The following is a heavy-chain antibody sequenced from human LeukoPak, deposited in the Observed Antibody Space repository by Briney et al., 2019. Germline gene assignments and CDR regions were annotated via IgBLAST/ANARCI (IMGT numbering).Heavy chain of an antibody. CDR2: ISGSGGST. J-gene: IGHJ3*02. CDR3: AKSRGLAGTRYNAFDI. CDR1: GFTFSSYA. V-gene: IGHV3-23*01. Sequence: GGSLRLSCAASGFTFSSYAMHWVRQAPGKGLEWVSTISGSGGSTYSADSVKGRFTISRDNSKNTLYLQMNSLRGEDTAVYYCAKSRGLAGTRYNAFDIWGQGTMVTVCS. D-gene: IGHD1-7*01.